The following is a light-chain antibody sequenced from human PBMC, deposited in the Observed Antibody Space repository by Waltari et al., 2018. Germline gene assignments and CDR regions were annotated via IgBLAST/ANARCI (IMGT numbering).Light chain of an antibody. V-gene: IGKV1-17*01. Sequence: DIQMNQSPSSLSASAGDTVTITCRASQGISTYLNWYQQKPGKPPKRLIYAASGLEGGVPSRFSGSGSGTDFTLTINSLQPEDFATYYCLQYNSHPWTFGQGTKVESK. CDR2: AAS. CDR3: LQYNSHPWT. CDR1: QGISTY. J-gene: IGKJ1*01.